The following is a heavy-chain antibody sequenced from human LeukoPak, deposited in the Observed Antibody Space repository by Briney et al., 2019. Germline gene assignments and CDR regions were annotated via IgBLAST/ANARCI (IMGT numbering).Heavy chain of an antibody. D-gene: IGHD4-17*01. V-gene: IGHV1-69*04. CDR2: IIPILGIA. J-gene: IGHJ4*02. CDR1: GGTFSSYA. Sequence: ASVKVSCKASGGTFSSYAISWVRQAPGQGLEWMGRIIPILGIANYAQKFQGRVTITADKSTGTAYMELSSLRSEDTAVYYCASAPKNTVTFFDYWGQGTLVTVSS. CDR3: ASAPKNTVTFFDY.